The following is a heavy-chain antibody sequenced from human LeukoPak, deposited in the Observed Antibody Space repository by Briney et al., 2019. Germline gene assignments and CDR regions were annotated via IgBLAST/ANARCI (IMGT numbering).Heavy chain of an antibody. J-gene: IGHJ5*02. V-gene: IGHV3-30*18. CDR3: AEDGKTPPGIFTSDP. Sequence: PGRSLRLSCAASGFTFSSYGMHWVRQAPGKGLEWVAAIKYDGSKTHYADSVKGRFTISRDNSKDTLYLQMNSLRADDTAVYYCAEDGKTPPGIFTSDPGGRGTLAPVSS. D-gene: IGHD2-21*01. CDR1: GFTFSSYG. CDR2: IKYDGSKT.